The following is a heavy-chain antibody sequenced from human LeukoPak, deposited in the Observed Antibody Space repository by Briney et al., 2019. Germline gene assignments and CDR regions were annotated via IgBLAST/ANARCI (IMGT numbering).Heavy chain of an antibody. D-gene: IGHD3-9*01. V-gene: IGHV3-48*03. CDR1: GFIFSSYE. J-gene: IGHJ4*02. CDR2: ISSSGSTI. CDR3: ARDFYDILTGYHPFDY. Sequence: QPGGSLRLSCAASGFIFSSYEMNWVRQAPGKGLEWVSYISSSGSTIYYADSAKGRFTISRDNAKNSLYLQMNSLRAEDTAVYYCARDFYDILTGYHPFDYWGQGTLVTVSS.